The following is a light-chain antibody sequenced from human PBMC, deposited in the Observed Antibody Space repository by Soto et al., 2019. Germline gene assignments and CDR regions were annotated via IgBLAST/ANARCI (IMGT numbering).Light chain of an antibody. V-gene: IGKV3-11*01. CDR1: QSVRSS. J-gene: IGKJ1*01. CDR2: DAS. CDR3: QQRSNWPCT. Sequence: EILLTQSPATLSLSPGERATLSCRASQSVRSSLAWYQQKPGQAPRLLIYDASTRATGIPDRFSGSESGTDFTLTISNLEPEDFAVYYCQQRSNWPCTFGQGAKVEIK.